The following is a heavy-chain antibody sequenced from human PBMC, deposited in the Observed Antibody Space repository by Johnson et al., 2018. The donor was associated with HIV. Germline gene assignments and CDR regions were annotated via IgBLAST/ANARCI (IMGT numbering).Heavy chain of an antibody. V-gene: IGHV3-15*01. Sequence: GQLVESGGGVVWPGGSLRLSCAASGFTVSSNYMSWVRQAPGKGLEWVGRIKSKTDGGTTDYAAPVTGRFTISRDDSKNTLYLQMNSLTAEDTAVYYCTTDRVVGTWLGSAAFEIWGQGTMVTVSS. CDR3: TTDRVVGTWLGSAAFEI. CDR2: IKSKTDGGTT. D-gene: IGHD2-21*02. J-gene: IGHJ3*02. CDR1: GFTVSSNY.